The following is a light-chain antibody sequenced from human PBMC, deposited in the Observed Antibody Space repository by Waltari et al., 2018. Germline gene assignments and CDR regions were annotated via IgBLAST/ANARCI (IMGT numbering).Light chain of an antibody. V-gene: IGKV3-11*01. Sequence: EIVLTQSPATLSLSPGERATFSSRASQSVSSYLAWYQQKPGQAPRLLIYDASNRATGIPARFSGSGSGTDFTLTISSLEPEDFAVYYCQQRSNWPPLLTFGGGTKVEIK. CDR3: QQRSNWPPLLT. CDR1: QSVSSY. J-gene: IGKJ4*01. CDR2: DAS.